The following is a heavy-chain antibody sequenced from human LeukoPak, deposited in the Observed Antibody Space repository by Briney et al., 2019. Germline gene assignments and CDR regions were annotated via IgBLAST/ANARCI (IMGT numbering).Heavy chain of an antibody. J-gene: IGHJ4*02. CDR3: ARGAGYNYPYYFDY. CDR1: GFTVSSNY. D-gene: IGHD5-24*01. V-gene: IGHV3-53*01. Sequence: GGSLRLSCVASGFTVSSNYMNWVRQAPGKGLEWVSVIYGGGNIYYADSVKGRFTISRDNSKNTLYLQMNSLRAEDTAVYYCARGAGYNYPYYFDYWGQGTLVTVSS. CDR2: IYGGGNI.